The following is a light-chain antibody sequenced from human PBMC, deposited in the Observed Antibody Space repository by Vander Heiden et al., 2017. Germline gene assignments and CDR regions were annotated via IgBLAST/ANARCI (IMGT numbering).Light chain of an antibody. CDR1: QSVSSY. Sequence: EIVLTHSPATLSLSPGERATRSCRASQSVSSYLAWYQQKPGQAPRLLIYDASNRATGIPARFSGSGSGTDFTLTISSLEPEDFAVYYCQQRSNWPLTFGGGTKVEIK. CDR3: QQRSNWPLT. V-gene: IGKV3-11*01. J-gene: IGKJ4*01. CDR2: DAS.